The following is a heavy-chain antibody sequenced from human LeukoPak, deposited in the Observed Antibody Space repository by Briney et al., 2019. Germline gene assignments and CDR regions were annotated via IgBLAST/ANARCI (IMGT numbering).Heavy chain of an antibody. J-gene: IGHJ6*03. CDR3: AGDVTFLQSTNYYYYMDV. D-gene: IGHD4-11*01. Sequence: GGSLRLSCAASGFTFSSYSMNWVRQAPGKGLEWVSSISSSSSYIYYADSVKGRFTISRDNAKNSLYLQMNSLRAEDTAVYYCAGDVTFLQSTNYYYYMDVWGKGTTVTVSS. CDR2: ISSSSSYI. CDR1: GFTFSSYS. V-gene: IGHV3-21*01.